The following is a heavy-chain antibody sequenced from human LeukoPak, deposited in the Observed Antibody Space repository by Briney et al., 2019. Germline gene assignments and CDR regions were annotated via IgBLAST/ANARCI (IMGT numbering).Heavy chain of an antibody. Sequence: PSETLSLTCTVSSGSINSYYWGWVRQPAGRGLDWIGRIYTTGTANYNPPLKSRLTMSIDTSQRQFSLNLRSVTAADTGTYYCVRHGYTASHYFLDYWSQGILVTVSS. CDR2: IYTTGTA. J-gene: IGHJ4*02. CDR3: VRHGYTASHYFLDY. CDR1: SGSINSYY. D-gene: IGHD2-2*02. V-gene: IGHV4-4*07.